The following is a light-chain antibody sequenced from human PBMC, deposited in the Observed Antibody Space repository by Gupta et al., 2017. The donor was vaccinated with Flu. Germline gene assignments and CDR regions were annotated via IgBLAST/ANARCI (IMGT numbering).Light chain of an antibody. CDR3: AAWDDSLNGYV. CDR2: SNN. J-gene: IGLJ1*01. Sequence: SVLTQPPSASGTPWQRVTLSCSGSSSNIGSNTVNWYQQLPGTAPKRLIYSNNQRHSGVPDRFSGSKSGTSAALAISGLQSEDEADYYCAAWDDSLNGYVFGTGNKVTVL. CDR1: SSNIGSNT. V-gene: IGLV1-44*01.